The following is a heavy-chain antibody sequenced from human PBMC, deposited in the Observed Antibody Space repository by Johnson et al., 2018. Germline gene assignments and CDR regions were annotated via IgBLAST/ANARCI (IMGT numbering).Heavy chain of an antibody. CDR3: AKDAGYSSSLRDAFDI. CDR1: GFTFEDFA. Sequence: VQLVESGGGLVQPGRSLRLSCAASGFTFEDFAMHWIRRSPGKGLEWVSSITWNSGRIAYADSVKGRFTISRDNAKRSLYLRMNSLTPEDTALYFCAKDAGYSSSLRDAFDIWGQGTMVTVSS. CDR2: ITWNSGRI. D-gene: IGHD6-6*01. V-gene: IGHV3-9*01. J-gene: IGHJ3*02.